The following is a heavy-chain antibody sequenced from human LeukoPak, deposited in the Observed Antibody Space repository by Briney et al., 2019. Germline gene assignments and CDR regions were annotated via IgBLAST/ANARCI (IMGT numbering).Heavy chain of an antibody. CDR1: ILTFDDYG. Sequence: GGSLRLSCALCILTFDDYGMSCVRQAPGKGLEWVSGINWNGGSTGYADSVRGRFTISRDNAKNSLYLQMNSLRAEDTALYYCARALDGYNPFDYWGQGTLVTVSS. J-gene: IGHJ4*02. V-gene: IGHV3-20*04. CDR3: ARALDGYNPFDY. D-gene: IGHD5-24*01. CDR2: INWNGGST.